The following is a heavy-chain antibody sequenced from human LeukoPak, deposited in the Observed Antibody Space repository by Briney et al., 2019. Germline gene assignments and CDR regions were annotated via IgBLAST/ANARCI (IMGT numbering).Heavy chain of an antibody. V-gene: IGHV3-74*01. D-gene: IGHD6-13*01. CDR3: ARGPGYSSSWYGTDL. J-gene: IGHJ5*02. CDR2: INSDGSTT. CDR1: GFTFSTYW. Sequence: PGGSLRLSCAASGFTFSTYWMTWVRQAPGKGLVWVSRINSDGSTTNYADSVKGRFTISRDNAKNTLYLQMDSLRAEDTAVYYCARGPGYSSSWYGTDLWGQGALVTVSS.